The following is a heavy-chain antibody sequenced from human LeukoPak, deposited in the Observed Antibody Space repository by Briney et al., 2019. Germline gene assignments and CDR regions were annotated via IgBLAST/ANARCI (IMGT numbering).Heavy chain of an antibody. V-gene: IGHV3-9*01. CDR2: ISWNSSST. CDR3: ANSTEGSSSYIAFDI. J-gene: IGHJ3*02. Sequence: PGPSLRLSCAASGFTFDDYAMHWVRQAPRRGLEWVSCISWNSSSTGYAASVTGRFTISRDNAKNSLYPQMTSLRAEDTALYYCANSTEGSSSYIAFDIWGQGTMVTVPS. CDR1: GFTFDDYA. D-gene: IGHD6-13*01.